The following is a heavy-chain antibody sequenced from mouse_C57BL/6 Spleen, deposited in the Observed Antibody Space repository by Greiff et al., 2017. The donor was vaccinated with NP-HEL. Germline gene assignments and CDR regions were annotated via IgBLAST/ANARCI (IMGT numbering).Heavy chain of an antibody. J-gene: IGHJ4*01. CDR2: SRNKANDYTT. CDR1: GFTFSDFY. V-gene: IGHV7-1*01. Sequence: EVQLVESGGGLVQSGRSLRLSCATSGFTFSDFYMEWVRQAPGKGLEWIAASRNKANDYTTEYSASVKGRFIVSRDTSQSILYLQMNALRAEDTAIYYCARDGGATGAMDYWGQGTSVTVSS. CDR3: ARDGGATGAMDY.